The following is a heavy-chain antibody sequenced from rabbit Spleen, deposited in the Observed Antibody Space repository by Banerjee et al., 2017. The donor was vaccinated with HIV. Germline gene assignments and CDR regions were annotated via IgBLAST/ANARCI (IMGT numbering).Heavy chain of an antibody. V-gene: IGHV1S45*01. CDR3: VRDQARMLDL. D-gene: IGHD6-1*01. CDR2: IYSSIHYT. Sequence: QEQLVESGGGLVQPEGSLTLTCTASGFSFSSGYDIVWVRQAPGKGLEWIGYIYSSIHYTYYANWAKGRFPISSHNAQNTLYLQLNSLTAADTATYFCVRDQARMLDLWGPGTLVTVS. CDR1: GFSFSSGYD. J-gene: IGHJ4*01.